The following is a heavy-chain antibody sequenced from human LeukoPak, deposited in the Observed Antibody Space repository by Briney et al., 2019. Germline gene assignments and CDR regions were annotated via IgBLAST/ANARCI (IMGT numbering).Heavy chain of an antibody. CDR1: GGSISSGDHY. CDR2: IYYSGST. D-gene: IGHD3-10*01. CDR3: ARGRYYYGPGSYLPFDY. V-gene: IGHV4-30-4*01. Sequence: LQTLSLTCTVPGGSISSGDHYWSWIRQPPGKGLEWIGYIYYSGSTYYNPSLKSRLTISVDTSKNQLSLKLSSVTAADTAVYYCARGRYYYGPGSYLPFDYWGQGTLVTVSS. J-gene: IGHJ4*02.